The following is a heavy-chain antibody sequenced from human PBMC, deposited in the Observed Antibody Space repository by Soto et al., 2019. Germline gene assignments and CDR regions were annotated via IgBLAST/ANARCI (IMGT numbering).Heavy chain of an antibody. J-gene: IGHJ4*02. CDR1: GYTFTGYY. D-gene: IGHD3-9*01. CDR2: INPNSGGT. CDR3: ARDEGGYDILTGYYKAHHFDQ. Sequence: ASVKVSCKASGYTFTGYYMHWVRQAPGQGLEWMGWINPNSGGTNYAQKFRGRVTMTTDTSTTTAYMELRSLRSDDTAVYYCARDEGGYDILTGYYKAHHFDQWDQGALVTVSS. V-gene: IGHV1-2*02.